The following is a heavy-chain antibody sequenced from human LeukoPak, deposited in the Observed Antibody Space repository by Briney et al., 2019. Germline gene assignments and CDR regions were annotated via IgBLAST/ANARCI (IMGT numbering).Heavy chain of an antibody. V-gene: IGHV3-53*01. J-gene: IGHJ1*01. D-gene: IGHD2-15*01. CDR3: ASGYCSGGHCYSVYFQH. CDR2: IYSGGNT. CDR1: GFTVSSNY. Sequence: GGSLRLSCAASGFTVSSNYMSWVRQAPGKGLEWVSVIYSGGNTYYADSVKGRFTISRDNSKNTLYLQMNSLRAEDTAVYYCASGYCSGGHCYSVYFQHWSQGTLVTVSS.